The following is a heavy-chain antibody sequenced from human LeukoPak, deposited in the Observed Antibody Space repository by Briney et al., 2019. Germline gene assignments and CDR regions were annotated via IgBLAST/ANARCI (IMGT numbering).Heavy chain of an antibody. CDR2: INHSGST. CDR3: ARWVVNSGWYLDY. Sequence: SETLSLTCAVYGESFSGYYWSWIRQPPGKGLEWIGEINHSGSTNYNPSLKSRVTISVDTSKNQFSLKLSSVTAADTAVYYCARWVVNSGWYLDYWGQGTLVTVSS. CDR1: GESFSGYY. D-gene: IGHD6-19*01. V-gene: IGHV4-34*01. J-gene: IGHJ4*02.